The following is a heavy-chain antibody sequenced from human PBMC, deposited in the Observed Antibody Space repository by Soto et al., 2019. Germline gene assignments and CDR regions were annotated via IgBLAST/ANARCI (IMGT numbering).Heavy chain of an antibody. V-gene: IGHV1-69*02. J-gene: IGHJ5*02. Sequence: SVKVSCKASGGTFSRYTISWVRQAPGQGLEWMGRIIPILGIANYAQKFQGRVTITADKSTSTAYMELSSLRSEDTAVYYCARGYCSSTSCVFDPWGQGTLVTVSS. D-gene: IGHD2-2*01. CDR1: GGTFSRYT. CDR2: IIPILGIA. CDR3: ARGYCSSTSCVFDP.